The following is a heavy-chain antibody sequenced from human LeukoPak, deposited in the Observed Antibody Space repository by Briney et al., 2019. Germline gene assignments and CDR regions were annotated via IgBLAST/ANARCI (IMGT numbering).Heavy chain of an antibody. CDR1: GGSFSGYY. D-gene: IGHD3-22*01. Sequence: KPSETLSLTCAVYGGSFSGYYWSWIRQPPGKGLEWIGEINHSGSTNYNPSLKSRVTISVDTSKNQLSLKLSSVTAADTAVYYCAGLYDSSGYYADYWGQGTLVTVSS. J-gene: IGHJ4*02. CDR2: INHSGST. V-gene: IGHV4-34*01. CDR3: AGLYDSSGYYADY.